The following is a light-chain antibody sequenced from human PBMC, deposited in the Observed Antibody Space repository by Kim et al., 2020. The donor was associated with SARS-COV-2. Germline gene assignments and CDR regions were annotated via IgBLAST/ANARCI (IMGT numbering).Light chain of an antibody. J-gene: IGKJ1*01. CDR3: QQSYSSPWT. CDR2: DAR. Sequence: DIQMTQSPSSLSASVGDRVTITCRTSQSVSTYLSWYQQKPGKAPELLVYDARTSQGGVPSRFSGGGSGADFTLTISSLQPEDSATYFCQQSYSSPWTFGQGTKLEI. V-gene: IGKV1-39*01. CDR1: QSVSTY.